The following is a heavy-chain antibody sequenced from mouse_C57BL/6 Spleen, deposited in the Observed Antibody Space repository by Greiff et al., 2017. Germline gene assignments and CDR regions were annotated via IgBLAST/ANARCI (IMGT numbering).Heavy chain of an antibody. Sequence: EVKLMESGGGLVKPGGSLKLSCAASGFTFSSYAMSWVRQTPEKRLEWVATISDGGSYTYYPDNVKGRFTISRDNAKNNLYLQMSHLKSEDTAMYYCARAPSPLPSGCAYWGQGTLVTVSA. V-gene: IGHV5-4*03. D-gene: IGHD6-1*01. CDR3: ARAPSPLPSGCAY. CDR1: GFTFSSYA. CDR2: ISDGGSYT. J-gene: IGHJ3*01.